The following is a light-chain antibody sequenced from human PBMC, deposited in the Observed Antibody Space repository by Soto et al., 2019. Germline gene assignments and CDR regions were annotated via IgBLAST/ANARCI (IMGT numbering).Light chain of an antibody. Sequence: IVLTQSPDTLSLSPGERATLSCRASQSVSSSYLAWYQQKAGQAPRLLIYGASSRATGIPDKFSGSGSGTDFTLTISRLEPEDFAVYYCQQYGSSPPTFGQGTKVDIK. CDR1: QSVSSSY. CDR3: QQYGSSPPT. J-gene: IGKJ1*01. CDR2: GAS. V-gene: IGKV3-20*01.